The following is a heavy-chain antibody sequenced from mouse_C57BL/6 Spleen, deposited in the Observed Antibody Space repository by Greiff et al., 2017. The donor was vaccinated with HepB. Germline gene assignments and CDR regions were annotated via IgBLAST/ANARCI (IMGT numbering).Heavy chain of an antibody. V-gene: IGHV14-2*01. CDR3: ARTHYGSSDY. D-gene: IGHD1-1*01. J-gene: IGHJ2*01. CDR1: GFNFTGYY. Sequence: EVQLQQSGAELVKPGASVKLSCTASGFNFTGYYMHWVKQRPGQGLEWIGRIDPEDGDTKYTPKFQGKATITADTSSTTAYLQLSSLTSEDSAVYYCARTHYGSSDYWGQGTTLTVSS. CDR2: IDPEDGDT.